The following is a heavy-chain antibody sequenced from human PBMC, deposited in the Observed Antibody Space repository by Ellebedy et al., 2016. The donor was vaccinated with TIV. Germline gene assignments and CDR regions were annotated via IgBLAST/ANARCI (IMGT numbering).Heavy chain of an antibody. CDR2: ILSKTDGGTT. Sequence: PGGSLRLSCAASGFTFSNAWMNRVRQAPGKGLEWVARILSKTDGGTTDYAAPVKGRFTISRDDSRTTLYLQMNSLKTEDTAVYYCTTSGSDYEFYYYGMDVWGQGTTVTVSS. D-gene: IGHD1-26*01. CDR3: TTSGSDYEFYYYGMDV. CDR1: GFTFSNAW. V-gene: IGHV3-15*07. J-gene: IGHJ6*02.